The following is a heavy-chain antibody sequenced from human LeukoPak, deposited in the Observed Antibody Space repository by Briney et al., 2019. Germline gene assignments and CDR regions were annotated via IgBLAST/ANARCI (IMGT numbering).Heavy chain of an antibody. CDR2: INPNNGAT. J-gene: IGHJ4*02. Sequence: ASVKVSCKASGYTFTGYYMHWVRQAPGQGLEWMGRINPNNGATNYAQRLQGRVTITGDTSISTAYMELSSLRSDDTAVYYCTRESGSYHGNDYWGQGTLVTVSS. D-gene: IGHD1-26*01. CDR3: TRESGSYHGNDY. CDR1: GYTFTGYY. V-gene: IGHV1-2*06.